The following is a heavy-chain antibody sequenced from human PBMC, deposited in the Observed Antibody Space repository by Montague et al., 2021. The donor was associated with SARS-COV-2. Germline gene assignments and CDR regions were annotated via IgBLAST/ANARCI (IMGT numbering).Heavy chain of an antibody. D-gene: IGHD3-22*01. J-gene: IGHJ5*02. Sequence: KRGSTYCNPSLKSRVTISVDTSKNQFSLKLSSVTAAATAVYYCARQEYYYDSSGYGRVDWFDPWGQGTLVTVSS. V-gene: IGHV4-39*01. CDR3: ARQEYYYDSSGYGRVDWFDP. CDR2: KRGST.